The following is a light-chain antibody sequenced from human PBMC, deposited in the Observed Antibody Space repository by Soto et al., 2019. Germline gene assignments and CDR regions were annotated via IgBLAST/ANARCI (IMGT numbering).Light chain of an antibody. CDR1: QRTSSW. Sequence: DIQMTQSPSSVSASVGDRVTITGRAGQRTSSWLAGYQQQPRKAPKLRIYAASSFKSGVPSRIRGSESASDLALSIRNLQPEDIATYYCQQANSFPITCGQGTRLEIK. CDR3: QQANSFPIT. CDR2: AAS. J-gene: IGKJ5*01. V-gene: IGKV1-12*01.